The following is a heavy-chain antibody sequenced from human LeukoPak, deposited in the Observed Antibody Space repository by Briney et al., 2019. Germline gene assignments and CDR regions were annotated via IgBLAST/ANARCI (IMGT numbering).Heavy chain of an antibody. CDR1: GFTFSSYA. D-gene: IGHD2-2*01. J-gene: IGHJ6*03. CDR2: ISYDGSNK. CDR3: ARDQEPSQGCYYYMDV. V-gene: IGHV3-30-3*01. Sequence: PGGSLRLSCAASGFTFSSYAMHWVRQAPGKGLEWVAVISYDGSNKYYADSVKGRFTISRDNSKNTLYLQMNSLRAEDTAVYYCARDQEPSQGCYYYMDVWGKGTTVTVSS.